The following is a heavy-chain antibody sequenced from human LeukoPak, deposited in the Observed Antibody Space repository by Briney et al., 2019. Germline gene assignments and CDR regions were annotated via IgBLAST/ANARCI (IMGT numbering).Heavy chain of an antibody. Sequence: GASVKVSCKASGYTFTSYYMHWVRQAPGQGLEWMGIINPSGGSTSYAQKFQGRVTMTRDTSTSTVYMELSSLRSEDTAVYYCARAQTEYYDFWSGYYWGAPRMGNYFDYWGQGTLVTVSS. J-gene: IGHJ4*02. CDR2: INPSGGST. CDR1: GYTFTSYY. D-gene: IGHD3-3*01. V-gene: IGHV1-46*01. CDR3: ARAQTEYYDFWSGYYWGAPRMGNYFDY.